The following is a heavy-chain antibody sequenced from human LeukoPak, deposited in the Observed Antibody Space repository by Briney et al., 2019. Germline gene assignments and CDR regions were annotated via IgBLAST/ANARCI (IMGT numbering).Heavy chain of an antibody. CDR1: GFTFSNSA. D-gene: IGHD4-11*01. CDR3: AKDNVDYRTFDP. V-gene: IGHV3-33*06. CDR2: IWYDGSNK. Sequence: PGGSLRLSCAASGFTFSNSAMSWVRQAPGKGLEWVAVIWYDGSNKYYADSVKGRFTISRDNSKNTLYLQMNSLRDEDTAVYYCAKDNVDYRTFDPWGQGTLVTVSS. J-gene: IGHJ5*02.